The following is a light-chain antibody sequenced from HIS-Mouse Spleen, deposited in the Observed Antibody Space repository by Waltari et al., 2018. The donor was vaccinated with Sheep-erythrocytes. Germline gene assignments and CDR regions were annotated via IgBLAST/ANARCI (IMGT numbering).Light chain of an antibody. CDR1: SSDVGSYHL. J-gene: IGLJ1*01. Sequence: QSALTQPASVSGSPGQSITISCTGTSSDVGSYHLVSWYQQHQGKAPKLMIYDVSKRPSGVPDRFSGSKSGNTASLTISGLQAEDEADYYCCSYAGSYNHVFATGTKVTVL. CDR2: DVS. CDR3: CSYAGSYNHV. V-gene: IGLV2-23*02.